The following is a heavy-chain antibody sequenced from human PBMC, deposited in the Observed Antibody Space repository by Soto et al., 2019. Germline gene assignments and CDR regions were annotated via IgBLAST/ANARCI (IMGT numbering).Heavy chain of an antibody. V-gene: IGHV4-30-4*01. Sequence: SETLSLTCTVSGGSISSDNYYWSWIRQTPGKGLEWIGYIHYSGSTYYNASLKSRVTISVDTSKNQFSLKLSSVTAADTAVYYCARVVVLEPGAIMWFDPWGQGTLVTVS. CDR1: GGSISSDNYY. J-gene: IGHJ5*02. D-gene: IGHD2-2*01. CDR3: ARVVVLEPGAIMWFDP. CDR2: IHYSGST.